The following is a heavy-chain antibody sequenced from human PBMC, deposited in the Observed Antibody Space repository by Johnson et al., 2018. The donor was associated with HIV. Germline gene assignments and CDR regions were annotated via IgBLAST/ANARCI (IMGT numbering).Heavy chain of an antibody. CDR2: ISGSGGST. Sequence: VQLVESGGGLVQSGGSLRLSCAASGFTFSACAMSWVRQAPGKGLEWVSAISGSGGSTYYADSVQGRFTISRDNAKNSLYLHMNSLRAEDTAVYYCAREGGRGYSGYDAFDIWGQGTMVTVSS. J-gene: IGHJ3*02. V-gene: IGHV3-23*04. D-gene: IGHD5-12*01. CDR1: GFTFSACA. CDR3: AREGGRGYSGYDAFDI.